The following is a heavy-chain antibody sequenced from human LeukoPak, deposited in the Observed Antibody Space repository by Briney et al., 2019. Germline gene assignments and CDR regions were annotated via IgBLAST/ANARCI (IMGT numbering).Heavy chain of an antibody. V-gene: IGHV5-51*01. CDR1: GYGFTNYL. D-gene: IGHD2-15*01. CDR2: IYPGDSDT. CDR3: ARRYCGGGSCFDY. J-gene: IGHJ4*02. Sequence: GASLEISWKGSGYGFTNYLLGVVRPMPGKGLEWMGIIYPGDSDTRYRPSFQGQVTISADKSISTAYLQWRSLKASDTAMYFCARRYCGGGSCFDYWGQGTLVTVSS.